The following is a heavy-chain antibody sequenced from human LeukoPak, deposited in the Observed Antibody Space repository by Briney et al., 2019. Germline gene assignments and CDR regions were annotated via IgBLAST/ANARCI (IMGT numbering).Heavy chain of an antibody. V-gene: IGHV1-3*01. D-gene: IGHD4-17*01. CDR1: GYTFISYV. Sequence: ASVKVSCKASGYTFISYVMYWVRQAPGQRLEWMGWINAGNGNTKYSQKFQGRVTITRDTSASTAYMELSSLRSEDTAVYYCARGGDYGADFGYWGQGTLVTVCS. J-gene: IGHJ4*02. CDR3: ARGGDYGADFGY. CDR2: INAGNGNT.